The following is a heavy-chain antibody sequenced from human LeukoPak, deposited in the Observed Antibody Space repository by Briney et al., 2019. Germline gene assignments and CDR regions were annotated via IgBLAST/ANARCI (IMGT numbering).Heavy chain of an antibody. CDR1: GFTFSSYG. Sequence: GGSLRLSCAASGFTFSSYGMSWVRQAPGKGLEWVSAISGRSGSTYYADSVKGRFTISRDNSKNTLYLQMNSLRAEDTAVYYCARDTSERSYYDSSGYYALDYWGQGTLVTVSS. J-gene: IGHJ4*02. CDR2: ISGRSGST. CDR3: ARDTSERSYYDSSGYYALDY. V-gene: IGHV3-23*01. D-gene: IGHD3-22*01.